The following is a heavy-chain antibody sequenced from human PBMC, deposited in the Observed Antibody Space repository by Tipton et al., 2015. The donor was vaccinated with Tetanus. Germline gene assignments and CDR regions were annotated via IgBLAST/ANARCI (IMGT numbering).Heavy chain of an antibody. D-gene: IGHD6-13*01. CDR3: AGVTAQRTELYFDH. CDR2: VYYTGST. J-gene: IGHJ4*02. CDR1: GDSISSSY. V-gene: IGHV4-59*01. Sequence: LRLSCTVSGDSISSSYWSWIRQPPGKGLEWIGYVYYTGSTNHNPSLKSRVTISMDRSKNQISLQLTSVTAADTAVYFCAGVTAQRTELYFDHWGQGTLVTVSS.